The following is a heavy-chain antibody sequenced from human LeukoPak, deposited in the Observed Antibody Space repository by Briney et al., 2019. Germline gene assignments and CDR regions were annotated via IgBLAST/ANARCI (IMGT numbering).Heavy chain of an antibody. D-gene: IGHD3-22*01. V-gene: IGHV1-18*01. CDR1: GYTFTSYG. CDR3: ARGMYYYDSSGYL. J-gene: IGHJ4*02. CDR2: ISAYNGNT. Sequence: ASVKVSCKASGYTFTSYGISWVRQAPGQGLEWMGWISAYNGNTNYAQKFQGRVTITADESTSTAYMELSSLRSEDTAVYYCARGMYYYDSSGYLWGQGTLVTVSS.